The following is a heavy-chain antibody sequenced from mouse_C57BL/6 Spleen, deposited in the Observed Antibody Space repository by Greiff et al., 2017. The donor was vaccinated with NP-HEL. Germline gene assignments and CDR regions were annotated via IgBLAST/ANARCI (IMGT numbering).Heavy chain of an antibody. V-gene: IGHV1-69*01. D-gene: IGHD3-3*01. J-gene: IGHJ4*01. CDR2: IDPSDSYT. CDR1: GYTFTSYW. CDR3: ARVGQGYAMDY. Sequence: QVQLQQPGAELVMPGASVKLSCKASGYTFTSYWMHWVKQRPGQGLEWIGEIDPSDSYTNYNQKFKGKSTLTVDKSSSTAYMQLSSRTSEDSAVYYCARVGQGYAMDYWGQGTSVTVSS.